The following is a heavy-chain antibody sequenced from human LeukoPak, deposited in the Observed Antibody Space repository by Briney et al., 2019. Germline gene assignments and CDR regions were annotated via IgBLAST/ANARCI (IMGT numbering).Heavy chain of an antibody. CDR1: GYTFTSYG. D-gene: IGHD3-22*01. V-gene: IGHV1-18*01. J-gene: IGHJ4*02. CDR2: ISAYNGNT. Sequence: ASVKVSCKASGYTFTSYGISWVRQAPEQGLEWMGWISAYNGNTNYAQKLQGRVTMTTDTSTSTAYMELRSLRSDDTAVYYCARSKDYYDSSGYLPSDYRGQGTLVTVSS. CDR3: ARSKDYYDSSGYLPSDY.